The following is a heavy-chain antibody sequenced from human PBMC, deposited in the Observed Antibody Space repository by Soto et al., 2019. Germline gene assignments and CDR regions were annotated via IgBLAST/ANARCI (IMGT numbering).Heavy chain of an antibody. J-gene: IGHJ6*03. V-gene: IGHV1-8*01. Sequence: ASVKVSCKASGYTFTSYDINWVRQATGQGLEWMGWMNPNSGNTGYAQKFQGRVTMTRNTSISTAYMELSSLRSEDTAAYYCARVEGRYFDWLLSDPYYYYYMDVWGKGTTVTVSS. D-gene: IGHD3-9*01. CDR1: GYTFTSYD. CDR3: ARVEGRYFDWLLSDPYYYYYMDV. CDR2: MNPNSGNT.